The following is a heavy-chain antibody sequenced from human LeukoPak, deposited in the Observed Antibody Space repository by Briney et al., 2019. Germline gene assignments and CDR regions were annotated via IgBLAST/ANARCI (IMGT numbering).Heavy chain of an antibody. CDR3: ARDERAGYFDL. Sequence: SETLSLTCAVSGGSISSGGYSWSWLRQPPGRGLEWTGYIYYSGTTYYNPSLKSRVTISVDRSKNQFSLKLTSVTAADTAVYYCARDERAGYFDLWGRGTLVTVSS. CDR2: IYYSGTT. D-gene: IGHD6-19*01. J-gene: IGHJ2*01. V-gene: IGHV4-30-2*01. CDR1: GGSISSGGYS.